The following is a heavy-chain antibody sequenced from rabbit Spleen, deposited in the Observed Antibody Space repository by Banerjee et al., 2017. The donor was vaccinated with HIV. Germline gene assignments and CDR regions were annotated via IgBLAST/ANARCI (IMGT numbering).Heavy chain of an antibody. CDR2: IDLVFGST. CDR3: VRGASSSGYYSL. D-gene: IGHD1-1*01. Sequence: QEQLVESGGGLVQPGGSLKLSCKASRFDFSSYGVSWVHQAPGKGLEWIGYIDLVFGSTYYASWVNGRFTISSHNAQNTLYLQLNSLTVADTATYFCVRGASSSGYYSLWGPGTLVTVS. J-gene: IGHJ4*01. CDR1: RFDFSSYG. V-gene: IGHV1S47*01.